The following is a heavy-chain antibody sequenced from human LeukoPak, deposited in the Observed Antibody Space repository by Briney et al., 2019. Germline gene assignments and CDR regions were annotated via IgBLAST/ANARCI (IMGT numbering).Heavy chain of an antibody. D-gene: IGHD6-13*01. CDR2: IYHSGST. V-gene: IGHV4-38-2*02. CDR3: ARGYSSSWYLNGFDP. Sequence: KTPETLSLTCTVSGYSISSGYYWGWIRQPPGKGLEWIGSIYHSGSTYYNPSLKRRVTISGDTSKNQFSLKLSSVTAADTAVYYCARGYSSSWYLNGFDPWGQGTQVTVSS. CDR1: GYSISSGYY. J-gene: IGHJ5*02.